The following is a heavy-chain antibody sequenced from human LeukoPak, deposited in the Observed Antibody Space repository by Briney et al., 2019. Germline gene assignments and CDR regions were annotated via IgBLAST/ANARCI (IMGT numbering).Heavy chain of an antibody. J-gene: IGHJ4*02. CDR3: ARGQRGYSGYDRGGDY. V-gene: IGHV3-48*04. D-gene: IGHD5-12*01. CDR1: GFTFSTYN. Sequence: GGSLRLSCAASGFTFSTYNMNWVRQAPGKGLEWVSYISSSGSTIYYADSVKGRFTISRDNAKNSLYLQMNSLRAEDTAVYYCARGQRGYSGYDRGGDYWGQGTLVTVSS. CDR2: ISSSGSTI.